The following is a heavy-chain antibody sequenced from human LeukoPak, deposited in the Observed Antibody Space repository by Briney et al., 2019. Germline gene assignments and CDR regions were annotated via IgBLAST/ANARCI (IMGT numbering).Heavy chain of an antibody. Sequence: PGGSLRLSCAASGFTFSSYGMHWVRQAPGKGLERVAFMRFDGSNKYYADSVKGRFTISRDNSKNTLYLQMNSLRAEDTAVYYCATILYGSGSYYTDFDYWGQGTLVTVSS. CDR1: GFTFSSYG. V-gene: IGHV3-30*02. D-gene: IGHD3-10*01. CDR2: MRFDGSNK. J-gene: IGHJ4*02. CDR3: ATILYGSGSYYTDFDY.